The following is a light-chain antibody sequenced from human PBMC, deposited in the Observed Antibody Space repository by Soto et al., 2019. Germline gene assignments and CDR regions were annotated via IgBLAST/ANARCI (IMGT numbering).Light chain of an antibody. CDR3: QQYGSSPPLT. V-gene: IGKV3-20*01. CDR1: QSISSSF. J-gene: IGKJ4*01. CDR2: GAS. Sequence: EFVLTQSPGKLSLSPGERATLSCRASQSISSSFLAWYQQKPGQAPRLLIYGASSRVTGIPDRFSGSGSGTDFTLTISRLEPEEFAVYYCQQYGSSPPLTFGGGTKVEIK.